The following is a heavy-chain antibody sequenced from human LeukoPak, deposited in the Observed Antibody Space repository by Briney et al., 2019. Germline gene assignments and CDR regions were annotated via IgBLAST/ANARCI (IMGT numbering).Heavy chain of an antibody. V-gene: IGHV4-30-2*01. Sequence: SQTLSLTCTVSGGSISSGGYYWSWIRQPPGKGLEWIGYIYHSGSTNYNPSLKSRVTISVDKSKNQFSLKLSSVTAADTAVYYCARVVLLWFGELLQDYGMDVWGQGTTVTVSS. J-gene: IGHJ6*02. CDR2: IYHSGST. CDR3: ARVVLLWFGELLQDYGMDV. D-gene: IGHD3-10*01. CDR1: GGSISSGGYY.